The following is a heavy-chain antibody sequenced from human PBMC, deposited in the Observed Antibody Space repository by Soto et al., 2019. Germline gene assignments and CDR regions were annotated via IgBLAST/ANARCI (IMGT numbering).Heavy chain of an antibody. CDR3: ARDQDDFWSGYRPFRAYYYYYGMDV. CDR1: GGSISSYY. J-gene: IGHJ6*02. V-gene: IGHV4-59*12. CDR2: IYYSGST. Sequence: LSLTSTVPGGSISSYYWRWIRQPPGTGLEWIRDIYYSGSTNYNPSLKSRVTISVDTSKNQFSLKLSSVTAADTAVYYCARDQDDFWSGYRPFRAYYYYYGMDVWGQGTTVTVSS. D-gene: IGHD3-3*01.